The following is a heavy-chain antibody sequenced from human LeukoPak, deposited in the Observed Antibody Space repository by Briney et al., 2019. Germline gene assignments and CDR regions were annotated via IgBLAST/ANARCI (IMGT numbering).Heavy chain of an antibody. V-gene: IGHV4-34*01. J-gene: IGHJ5*02. CDR2: INHSGST. CDR1: GGSFSSYF. Sequence: KSSETLSLTCDVYGGSFSSYFWSWIRQPPGKGLEWIGEINHSGSTNYNPSLKSRVTISLDTSKNQFSLKLSSVTAADTAVYYCGGPYYYDASGRILDRWGQGTLVTVSP. CDR3: GGPYYYDASGRILDR. D-gene: IGHD3-22*01.